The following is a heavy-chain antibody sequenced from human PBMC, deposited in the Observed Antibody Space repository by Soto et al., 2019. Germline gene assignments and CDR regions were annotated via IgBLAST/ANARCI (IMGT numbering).Heavy chain of an antibody. CDR2: ISAYNGNT. CDR3: ATTSSGYYSFDY. Sequence: ASVKVSCKASGYTFTSYGISWVRQAPGQGLEWMGWISAYNGNTNYAQKLQGRVTMTTDTSTSTAYMELRSLRSDDTAVYYCATTSSGYYSFDYWGQGTLVTVSS. J-gene: IGHJ4*02. V-gene: IGHV1-18*01. CDR1: GYTFTSYG. D-gene: IGHD3-22*01.